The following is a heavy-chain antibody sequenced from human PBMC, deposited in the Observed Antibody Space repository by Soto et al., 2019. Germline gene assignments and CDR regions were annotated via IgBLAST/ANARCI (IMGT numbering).Heavy chain of an antibody. D-gene: IGHD3-10*01. Sequence: GGSLRLSCAASGFTFSSYGMHWVRQAPGKGLEWVAVIWYDGSNKYYADSVKGRFTISRDNSKNTLYLQMNSLRAEDTAVYYCARDNMVRGVTSSSWFDPWGQGTLVTVSS. J-gene: IGHJ5*02. V-gene: IGHV3-33*01. CDR1: GFTFSSYG. CDR2: IWYDGSNK. CDR3: ARDNMVRGVTSSSWFDP.